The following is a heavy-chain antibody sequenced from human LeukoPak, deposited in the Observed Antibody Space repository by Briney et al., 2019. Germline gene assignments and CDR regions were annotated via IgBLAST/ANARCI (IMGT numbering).Heavy chain of an antibody. CDR2: INPNSGGT. Sequence: GASVKVSCKSSGYTFTGYYMHWVRQAPGQGLEWMGWINPNSGGTNYAQKFQGRVTMTRDTSISTAYMELSRLRSDDTAVYYCARSYYYGSGSDFDYWGQGTLVTVSS. J-gene: IGHJ4*02. V-gene: IGHV1-2*02. CDR1: GYTFTGYY. CDR3: ARSYYYGSGSDFDY. D-gene: IGHD3-10*01.